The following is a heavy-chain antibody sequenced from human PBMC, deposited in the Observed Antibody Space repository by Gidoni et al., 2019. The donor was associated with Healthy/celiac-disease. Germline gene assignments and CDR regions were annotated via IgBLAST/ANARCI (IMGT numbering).Heavy chain of an antibody. V-gene: IGHV3-53*01. Sequence: EVQLVEPGGGLIQPGGSLRLSCAASGFPATSNYISWVRQAPGKGLEWVAVIYSGGSTYYADSVKGRFTISRDNSKNTLYLQMNSLRAEDTAVYYCARDNHYYGSGSQGMDVWGQGTTVTVAS. CDR3: ARDNHYYGSGSQGMDV. CDR1: GFPATSNY. CDR2: IYSGGST. J-gene: IGHJ6*02. D-gene: IGHD3-10*01.